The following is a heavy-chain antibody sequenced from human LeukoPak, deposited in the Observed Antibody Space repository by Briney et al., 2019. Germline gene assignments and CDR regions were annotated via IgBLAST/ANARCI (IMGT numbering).Heavy chain of an antibody. Sequence: GESLKISCKGSGYSFPSSWIGWVRQMPGKGLEWMGIIFPADSDTRYSPSFQGQVTISADKSISTAYLQWSSLKASDTAMYYCARPGYGSSLEYWGQGTLVSVSS. J-gene: IGHJ4*02. CDR1: GYSFPSSW. CDR3: ARPGYGSSLEY. CDR2: IFPADSDT. V-gene: IGHV5-51*01. D-gene: IGHD6-6*01.